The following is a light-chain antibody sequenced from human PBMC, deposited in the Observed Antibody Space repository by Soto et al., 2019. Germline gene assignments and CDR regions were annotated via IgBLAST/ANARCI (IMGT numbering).Light chain of an antibody. CDR2: GAS. CDR3: QQRANWPLT. Sequence: EIVMTQSPATLDVYPGERGTLXCSASQSASSHLVWCQQRPGEAPRHLIFGASARAHGTPASCSGSGSVTEFTPTISSRQSDDFAVYYGQQRANWPLTFGGGTKVDI. J-gene: IGKJ4*01. CDR1: QSASSH. V-gene: IGKV3-15*01.